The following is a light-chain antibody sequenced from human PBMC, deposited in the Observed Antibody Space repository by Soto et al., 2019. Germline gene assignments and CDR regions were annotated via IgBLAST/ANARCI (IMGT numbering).Light chain of an antibody. CDR2: GSS. V-gene: IGKV3-15*01. CDR3: QQYSNWPPAIT. CDR1: ATVSTN. Sequence: EIVLTQSPATLSVSPGERATLSCRATATVSTNLAWFQRKAGQPPRLLIYGSSTRATGVPDRFSGSGSGTEFALIISSLQSEDVALYYCQQYSNWPPAITFGQGTRLEIK. J-gene: IGKJ5*01.